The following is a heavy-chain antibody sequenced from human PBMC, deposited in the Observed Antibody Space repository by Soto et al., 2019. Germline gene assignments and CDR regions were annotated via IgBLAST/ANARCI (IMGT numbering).Heavy chain of an antibody. Sequence: WETLSLTCAVSGGSISSSSYYWGWIRQPPGKGLEWIGSIYYSGSTYYTPSLQSRVAISVDTSKNQFSLKLNSVTAADTAVYYCASWTVNIRTFYSGLKTHCFDYWGQGTLVTVPQ. CDR2: IYYSGST. V-gene: IGHV4-39*01. CDR3: ASWTVNIRTFYSGLKTHCFDY. J-gene: IGHJ4*02. D-gene: IGHD6-19*01. CDR1: GGSISSSSYY.